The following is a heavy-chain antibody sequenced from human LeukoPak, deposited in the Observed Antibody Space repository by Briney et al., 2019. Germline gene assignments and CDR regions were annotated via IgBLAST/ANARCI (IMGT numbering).Heavy chain of an antibody. Sequence: SVKVSCKASGGTFSSYAISWVRQAPGQGLEWMGGIIPIFGTANYAQKFQGRVTITADESTSTAYMELSSLKSEDTAVYYCARDLTGIAAAGISYYYMDVWGKGTTVTISS. J-gene: IGHJ6*03. CDR2: IIPIFGTA. D-gene: IGHD6-13*01. CDR3: ARDLTGIAAAGISYYYMDV. V-gene: IGHV1-69*13. CDR1: GGTFSSYA.